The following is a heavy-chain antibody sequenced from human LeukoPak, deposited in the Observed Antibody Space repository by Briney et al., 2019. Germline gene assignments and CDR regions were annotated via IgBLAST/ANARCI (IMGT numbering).Heavy chain of an antibody. CDR2: INPNSGGT. V-gene: IGHV1-2*02. CDR1: GYTFTSYG. CDR3: ARTPSNWGRWFDP. J-gene: IGHJ5*02. D-gene: IGHD7-27*01. Sequence: ASVKVSCKASGYTFTSYGISWLRQAPGQRLEWMGWINPNSGGTNYAQKFQGRVTMTRDTSISTAYLELSRLRSDDTAVYYCARTPSNWGRWFDPWGQGTLVTVSS.